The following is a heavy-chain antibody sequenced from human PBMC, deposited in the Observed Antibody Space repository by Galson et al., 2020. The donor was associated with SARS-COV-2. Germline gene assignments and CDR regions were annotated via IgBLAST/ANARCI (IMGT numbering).Heavy chain of an antibody. CDR3: VKKLAILRFLDWLPLLGDAFDI. CDR1: GFTFSNYA. J-gene: IGHJ3*02. V-gene: IGHV3-64D*08. D-gene: IGHD3-3*01. Sequence: GGSLRLSCSASGFTFSNYAMHWVRQAPGKGLESVSAITSNGDTTYYADSAKGRFTISRDNSKNTLYLQMSSLRPEDTAVYYCVKKLAILRFLDWLPLLGDAFDIWGQGTVVTVSS. CDR2: ITSNGDTT.